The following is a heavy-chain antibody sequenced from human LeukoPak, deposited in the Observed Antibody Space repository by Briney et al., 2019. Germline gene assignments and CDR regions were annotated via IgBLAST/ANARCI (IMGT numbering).Heavy chain of an antibody. CDR2: IYYSGST. CDR1: GGSISSGGYY. CDR3: ARDHPGIAVAGIGMDV. Sequence: PSQTLSLTCTVSGGSISSGGYYWSWIRQHPGKGLEWIGYIYYSGSTHYNPSLKSRVTISVDTSKNQFSLKLSSVTAADTAVYYCARDHPGIAVAGIGMDVWGQGTTVTVSS. D-gene: IGHD6-19*01. V-gene: IGHV4-31*03. J-gene: IGHJ6*02.